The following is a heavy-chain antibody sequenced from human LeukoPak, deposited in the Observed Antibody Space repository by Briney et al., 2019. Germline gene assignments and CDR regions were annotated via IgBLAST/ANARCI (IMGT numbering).Heavy chain of an antibody. J-gene: IGHJ2*01. V-gene: IGHV3-43D*03. CDR1: GFTFDDYA. CDR3: AKGGGYYASSGYPAYWYFDL. Sequence: PGGSLRLACAASGFTFDDYAMHWVRQAPGKGLEWVSLISWDGGSTYYADSVKGRFTISRDNSKNSLYLQMNSLRAEDTAVYYCAKGGGYYASSGYPAYWYFDLWGRGTLVTVSS. CDR2: ISWDGGST. D-gene: IGHD3-22*01.